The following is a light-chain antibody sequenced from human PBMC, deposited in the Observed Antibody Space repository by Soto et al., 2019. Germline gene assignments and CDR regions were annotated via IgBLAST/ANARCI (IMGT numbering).Light chain of an antibody. CDR2: WAS. CDR1: QSVLYSSNNKNH. Sequence: DIVMTQSPDSLAVSLGERATINCKSSQSVLYSSNNKNHLAWYQQKSGQPPKLLIYWASTRESGVPDRFRGSGSGTDFTLTISSLQAEDLAVYCCQQYYSTPWTFGQGTKVEIK. J-gene: IGKJ1*01. CDR3: QQYYSTPWT. V-gene: IGKV4-1*01.